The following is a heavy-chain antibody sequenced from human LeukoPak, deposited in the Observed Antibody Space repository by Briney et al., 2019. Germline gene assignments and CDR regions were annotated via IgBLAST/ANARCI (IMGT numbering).Heavy chain of an antibody. J-gene: IGHJ6*02. CDR3: ALVYYDILTGNYYYYYGMDV. CDR2: INPNNGGT. V-gene: IGHV1-2*02. Sequence: ASVKVSCKASGYTFTGYYIHWVRQAPGQGLEWMAWINPNNGGTNYAQNLQGRVTMTRDTSISTAYMELSRLSSDDTAVYYCALVYYDILTGNYYYYYGMDVWGQGTTVTVSS. CDR1: GYTFTGYY. D-gene: IGHD3-9*01.